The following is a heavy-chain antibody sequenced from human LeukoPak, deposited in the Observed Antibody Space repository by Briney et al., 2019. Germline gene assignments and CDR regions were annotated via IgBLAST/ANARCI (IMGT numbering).Heavy chain of an antibody. CDR1: GFTFSDAW. D-gene: IGHD1-26*01. Sequence: GGSLRLSCTASGFTFSDAWMSWVRQAPGKGLEWVGRIKSKINGGTTDYAAPVKGRFTISRDDSKNTVYLQMNSLKIEDTAVYYCTAERGSYYVFWGQGTLVTVSS. CDR3: TAERGSYYVF. J-gene: IGHJ4*02. V-gene: IGHV3-15*01. CDR2: IKSKINGGTT.